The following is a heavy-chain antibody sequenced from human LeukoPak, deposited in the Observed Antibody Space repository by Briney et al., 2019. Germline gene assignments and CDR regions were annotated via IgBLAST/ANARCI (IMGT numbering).Heavy chain of an antibody. CDR2: IRNDGSNE. V-gene: IGHV3-30*02. CDR3: AKGGSASHNWFDP. J-gene: IGHJ5*02. Sequence: GGSLRLSCAASGFTFRDYGMHWIRQAPGKGLEWVAFIRNDGSNEYYTDSVKGRFTISRDNSRNTLYLQMNSLRDEDTAVYYCAKGGSASHNWFDPWGQGTLVTVSS. D-gene: IGHD2-15*01. CDR1: GFTFRDYG.